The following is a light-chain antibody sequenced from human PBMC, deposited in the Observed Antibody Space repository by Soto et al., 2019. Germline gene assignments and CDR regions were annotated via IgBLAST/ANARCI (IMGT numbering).Light chain of an antibody. CDR2: LGS. Sequence: DTVMTQSPLSLPVTPGEPASISCWSSQTLLHTDGYNYLDWYLQKPGQSPQLLIYLGSYRTSGVPDRFSGSGTRTDFTLKISRVEAEDVGVYYCMQALQAPPTVGQGTKLEI. V-gene: IGKV2-28*01. CDR3: MQALQAPPT. CDR1: QTLLHTDGYNY. J-gene: IGKJ1*01.